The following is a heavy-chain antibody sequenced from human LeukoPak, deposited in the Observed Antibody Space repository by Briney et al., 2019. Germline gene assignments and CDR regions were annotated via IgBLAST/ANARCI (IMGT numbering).Heavy chain of an antibody. J-gene: IGHJ4*02. CDR3: AKERDYYDSSGSLDY. CDR2: INPSGGST. D-gene: IGHD3-22*01. V-gene: IGHV1-46*01. Sequence: ASVKDSCKASGYTFTSYYMHWVRQAPGQGLEWMGIINPSGGSTSYAQKFQGRVTMTRDTSTSTVYMELSSLRSEDTAVYYCAKERDYYDSSGSLDYWGQGTLVTVSS. CDR1: GYTFTSYY.